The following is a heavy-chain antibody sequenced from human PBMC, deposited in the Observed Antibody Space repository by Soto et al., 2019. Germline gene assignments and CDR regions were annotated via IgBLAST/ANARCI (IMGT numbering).Heavy chain of an antibody. CDR3: ASQGPYGMDV. CDR1: GGSISSYY. V-gene: IGHV4-59*12. CDR2: IYYSGST. J-gene: IGHJ6*02. Sequence: QVQLQESGPGLVKPSETLSLTCTVSGGSISSYYWSWIRQPPGKGLEWIGYIYYSGSTNYDPSLRSRVTISLDTSKNQCSLKRSAATAADTAVSYCASQGPYGMDVWGQGTTVTLSS.